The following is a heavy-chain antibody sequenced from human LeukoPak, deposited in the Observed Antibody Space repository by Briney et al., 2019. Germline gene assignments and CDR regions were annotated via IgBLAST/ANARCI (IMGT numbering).Heavy chain of an antibody. V-gene: IGHV3-23*01. D-gene: IGHD3-22*01. CDR3: ARDLEDSSPFGAFDM. Sequence: GGSLRLSCAASGFTFSNYDMSWVRRAPGKGLEWVSTVIGSGSSTYYADSVKGRFTISRDNSKSTLYLQMNSLRAEDTAVYYCARDLEDSSPFGAFDMWGQGTMVTVSS. J-gene: IGHJ3*02. CDR2: VIGSGSST. CDR1: GFTFSNYD.